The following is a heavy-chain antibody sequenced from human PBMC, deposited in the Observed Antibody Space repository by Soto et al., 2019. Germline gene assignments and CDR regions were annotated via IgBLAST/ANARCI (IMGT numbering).Heavy chain of an antibody. D-gene: IGHD3-16*01. CDR1: GDSISNYY. J-gene: IGHJ6*02. CDR2: IYYSGST. Sequence: SETLSLTCTVSGDSISNYYWSWIRQSPGKGLEWIGYIYYSGSTKYNPSLKSRVTISVGTSKKQVSLKLSSVTAADTAVYYCARGAAVSPMGANYYYGMDVCGQGTTVTVSS. CDR3: ARGAAVSPMGANYYYGMDV. V-gene: IGHV4-59*01.